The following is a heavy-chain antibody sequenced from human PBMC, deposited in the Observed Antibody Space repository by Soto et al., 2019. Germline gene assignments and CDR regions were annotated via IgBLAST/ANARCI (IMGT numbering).Heavy chain of an antibody. CDR3: AYDRESRAVPFDS. CDR1: GLTLTDAW. V-gene: IGHV3-15*07. J-gene: IGHJ4*02. Sequence: EVQLVESGGGLVKPGESLRLSCTASGLTLTDAWMKWVRQAPGKGLEWVGRLKSKTNGGTSDYAAPVRGRFTILRDDSKNMVYLQMNSLKTEDTAVYYCAYDRESRAVPFDSWGQGTRVTVSS. D-gene: IGHD3-10*01. CDR2: LKSKTNGGTS.